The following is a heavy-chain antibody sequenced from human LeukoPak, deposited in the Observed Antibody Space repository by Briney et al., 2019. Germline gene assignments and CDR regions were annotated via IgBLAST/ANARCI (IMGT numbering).Heavy chain of an antibody. V-gene: IGHV5-51*01. D-gene: IGHD6-6*01. CDR3: ARRGGGSSSGLDY. J-gene: IGHJ4*02. CDR2: IYPGDSDT. CDR1: GCSFTSYW. Sequence: GGSLKISCKGSGCSFTSYWIGWVRRMPGKGVEWMGIIYPGDSDTRYSPSFQGQVTISADKSISTAYLQWSSLKASDTAMYYCARRGGGSSSGLDYWGQGTLVTVSS.